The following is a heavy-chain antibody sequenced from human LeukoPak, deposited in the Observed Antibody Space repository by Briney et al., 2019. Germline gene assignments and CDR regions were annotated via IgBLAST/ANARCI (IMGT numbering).Heavy chain of an antibody. J-gene: IGHJ4*02. V-gene: IGHV4-4*02. CDR1: GGSIGSSNW. D-gene: IGHD3-10*01. Sequence: SGTLSLTCAVSGGSIGSSNWWSWVRQPPGKGLEWIGEIYYSGNTNYSPSLKSRVTISIDKSKNQFSLKLSSVTAADTAVYYCAREVRFSMVRGEIDCWGQGTLVTVSS. CDR3: AREVRFSMVRGEIDC. CDR2: IYYSGNT.